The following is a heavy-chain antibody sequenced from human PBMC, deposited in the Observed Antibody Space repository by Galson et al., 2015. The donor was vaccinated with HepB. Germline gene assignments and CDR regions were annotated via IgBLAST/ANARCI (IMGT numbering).Heavy chain of an antibody. D-gene: IGHD3-10*01. J-gene: IGHJ6*02. Sequence: SLRLSCAASGFTFSDYYMTWIRQAPGKGLEWLSYISSSGSTIYYADSVKGRFTISRDNAKNSLYLHMNSLRAEDTAVYYCAREMVRGVINYYYYGMDVWGQGTTVTVSS. CDR2: ISSSGSTI. CDR1: GFTFSDYY. V-gene: IGHV3-11*01. CDR3: AREMVRGVINYYYYGMDV.